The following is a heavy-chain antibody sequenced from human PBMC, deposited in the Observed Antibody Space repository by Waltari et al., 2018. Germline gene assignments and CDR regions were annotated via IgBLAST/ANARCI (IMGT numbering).Heavy chain of an antibody. CDR1: GFAFSSYW. D-gene: IGHD5-12*01. J-gene: IGHJ4*02. CDR2: IYTGASDT. CDR3: TRGGVGYGNFEY. Sequence: EVQLVESGGDLVQPGGSLRVSCEAFGFAFSSYWMHWVRQPPGKGLVLVARIYTGASDTYYADSVKGRFTISRDNAKNTLYLQMNSLRVEDTAVYYCTRGGVGYGNFEYWGLGTLVTVSS. V-gene: IGHV3-74*01.